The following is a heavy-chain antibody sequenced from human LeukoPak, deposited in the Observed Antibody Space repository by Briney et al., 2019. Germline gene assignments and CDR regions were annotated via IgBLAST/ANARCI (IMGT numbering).Heavy chain of an antibody. J-gene: IGHJ5*02. D-gene: IGHD5-18*01. Sequence: SETLSLTCTVSGGSISSYYWSWIRQPAGKGLEWIGRIYTSGSTNYNPSLKGRVTISVDTSKYQFSLKLSSVTAADTAVYYCARAADVDTAMVSDWFDPWGQGTLVTVSS. CDR1: GGSISSYY. CDR3: ARAADVDTAMVSDWFDP. V-gene: IGHV4-4*07. CDR2: IYTSGST.